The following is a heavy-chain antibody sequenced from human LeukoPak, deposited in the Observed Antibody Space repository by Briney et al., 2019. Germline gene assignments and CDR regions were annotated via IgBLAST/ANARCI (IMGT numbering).Heavy chain of an antibody. J-gene: IGHJ4*02. CDR3: AGHRYSFLPDY. V-gene: IGHV4-39*07. CDR1: GGSISSSSYY. CDR2: IYYSGST. Sequence: SETLALTCTVSGGSISSSSYYWGWIRQPPGKGLEWIGSIYYSGSTYYNPSLKSRVTISVHASNNQSSLKLSSVTAADTAVYYCAGHRYSFLPDYWGQGTLVTVSS. D-gene: IGHD5-18*01.